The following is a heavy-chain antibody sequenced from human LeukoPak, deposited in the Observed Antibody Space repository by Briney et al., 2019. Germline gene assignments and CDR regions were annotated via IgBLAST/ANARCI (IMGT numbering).Heavy chain of an antibody. D-gene: IGHD4-17*01. CDR3: VRKSEYYGDYALG. CDR1: GFTFSSYS. CDR2: ISGSSNYI. J-gene: IGHJ3*01. Sequence: GGSLRLSCAASGFTFSSYSMNWVRQAPGKGREWVSSISGSSNYIYYADSVKGRFTISRDNAKNSLNLQMNSLRAADTAVYYCVRKSEYYGDYALGWGQGTMVTVSS. V-gene: IGHV3-21*01.